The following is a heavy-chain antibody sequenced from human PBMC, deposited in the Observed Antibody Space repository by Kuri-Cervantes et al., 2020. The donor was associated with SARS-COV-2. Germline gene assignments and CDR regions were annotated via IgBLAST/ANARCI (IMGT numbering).Heavy chain of an antibody. Sequence: GESLKISCAASGFTFSSYWMSWVRQAPGKGLEWVANIKQDGSEKYYVDSVKGRFTISRDNAKNSLYLQMNSLRAEDTAVYYCARVYVQQLIFHYYYMDVWGKGTTVNV. CDR1: GFTFSSYW. CDR3: ARVYVQQLIFHYYYMDV. CDR2: IKQDGSEK. D-gene: IGHD6-13*01. J-gene: IGHJ6*03. V-gene: IGHV3-7*01.